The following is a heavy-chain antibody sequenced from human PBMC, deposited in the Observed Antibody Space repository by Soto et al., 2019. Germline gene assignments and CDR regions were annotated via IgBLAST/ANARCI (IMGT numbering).Heavy chain of an antibody. Sequence: GGSLRLSCAASGFTFDDYTMHWVRQAPGKGLEWVSLISWDGGSTYYADSVKGRFTISRDNSKNTLYLQMNSLRAEDTAVYYCAKDYSMVRGVTFLFDYWGQGTLVTVSS. J-gene: IGHJ4*02. CDR3: AKDYSMVRGVTFLFDY. CDR2: ISWDGGST. V-gene: IGHV3-43*01. CDR1: GFTFDDYT. D-gene: IGHD3-10*01.